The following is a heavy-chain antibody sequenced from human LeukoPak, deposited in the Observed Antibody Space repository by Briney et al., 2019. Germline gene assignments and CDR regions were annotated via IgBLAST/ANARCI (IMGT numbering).Heavy chain of an antibody. D-gene: IGHD6-13*01. CDR1: GFTFSSYG. CDR3: ARDGYSSSWYWDNWFDP. Sequence: PGGSLRLSCAASGFTFSSYGMHWVRQAPGKGLEWVANIKQDGSEKYYVDSVRGRFTISRDNAKNSLYLQMNSLRAEDTAVYYCARDGYSSSWYWDNWFDPWGQGTLVTVSS. CDR2: IKQDGSEK. J-gene: IGHJ5*02. V-gene: IGHV3-7*01.